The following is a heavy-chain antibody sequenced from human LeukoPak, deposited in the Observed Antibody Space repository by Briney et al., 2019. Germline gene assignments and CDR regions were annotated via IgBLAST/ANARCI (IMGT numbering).Heavy chain of an antibody. CDR3: AQAGGSSYGRFDY. CDR1: GFTFSSYA. Sequence: GGSLRLSCAASGFTFSSYAMSWVRQAPGKGLEWVSTISGSGGSTYYADSVKGRFTISRDNSKNTLYLQMNSLRAEDTAVYYCAQAGGSSYGRFDYWGQGTLVTVSS. V-gene: IGHV3-23*01. D-gene: IGHD5-18*01. CDR2: ISGSGGST. J-gene: IGHJ4*02.